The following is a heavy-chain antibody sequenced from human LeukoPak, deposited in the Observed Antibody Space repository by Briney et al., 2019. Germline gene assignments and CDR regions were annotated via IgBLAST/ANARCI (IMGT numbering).Heavy chain of an antibody. CDR1: GYSFTSYW. CDR2: IYPGDSDT. CDR3: ARQGSTSSWYKFDY. V-gene: IGHV5-51*01. Sequence: KPGESLKISCKGSGYSFTSYWIAWVRQMPPKGLEWMGIIYPGDSDTRYSPSFQGQVTISADKSISTAYLQWSSLEASDTAMYYCARQGSTSSWYKFDYWGQGTLVTVSS. J-gene: IGHJ4*02. D-gene: IGHD6-13*01.